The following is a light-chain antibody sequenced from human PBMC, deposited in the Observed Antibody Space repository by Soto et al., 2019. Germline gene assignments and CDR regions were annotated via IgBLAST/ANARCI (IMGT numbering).Light chain of an antibody. CDR1: QTISNTF. CDR3: QQYGVSPT. J-gene: IGKJ4*01. Sequence: EIVLTQSPGTLSLSPGERATLSCRASQTISNTFLAWYQQRPGQAPRLLIYGASGRAAGIPDRFSGSGSGTDFTLSISRLEPEDFVVYYCQQYGVSPTFGGGTKVDIX. CDR2: GAS. V-gene: IGKV3-20*01.